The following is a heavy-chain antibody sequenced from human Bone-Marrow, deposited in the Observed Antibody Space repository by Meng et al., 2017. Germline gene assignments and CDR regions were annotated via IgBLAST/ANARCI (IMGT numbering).Heavy chain of an antibody. V-gene: IGHV3-74*01. CDR3: ARDADWVIFDH. D-gene: IGHD3-9*01. CDR2: INSDGRDT. Sequence: GGSLRLSCAASGFTFSSSWMHWVRQAPGKGLVWVSRINSDGRDTSYADSVKGRFTISRDNAENTLYLHMNSLRAEDTAVYYCARDADWVIFDHWGQGALVTVSS. CDR1: GFTFSSSW. J-gene: IGHJ4*02.